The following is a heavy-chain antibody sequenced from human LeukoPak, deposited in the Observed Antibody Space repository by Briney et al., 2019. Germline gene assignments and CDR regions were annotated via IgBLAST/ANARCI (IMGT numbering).Heavy chain of an antibody. CDR1: GFTFSDYY. CDR2: ITSSGSTI. Sequence: GGSLILSCAASGFTFSDYYMSWIRQAPGKGLEWVSYITSSGSTIYYADSMKGRFTISRDNAKNSLYLQMNSLRAEDTAVYYCARQWQVAFDIWGQGTMVTVSS. J-gene: IGHJ3*02. CDR3: ARQWQVAFDI. D-gene: IGHD6-19*01. V-gene: IGHV3-11*01.